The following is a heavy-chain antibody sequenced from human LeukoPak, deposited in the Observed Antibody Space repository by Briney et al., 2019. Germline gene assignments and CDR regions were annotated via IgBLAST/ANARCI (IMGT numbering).Heavy chain of an antibody. V-gene: IGHV3-30*18. CDR1: GFTFSSYG. CDR2: ISYDGSNK. D-gene: IGHD6-19*01. CDR3: AKPLAPYSGGWYYFDY. J-gene: IGHJ4*02. Sequence: PGGSLRLSCAASGFTFSSYGTHWVRQAPGKGLEWVAVISYDGSNKYYADSVKGRFTISRDNSKNTLYLQMNSLRAEDTAVYYCAKPLAPYSGGWYYFDYWGQGTLVTVSS.